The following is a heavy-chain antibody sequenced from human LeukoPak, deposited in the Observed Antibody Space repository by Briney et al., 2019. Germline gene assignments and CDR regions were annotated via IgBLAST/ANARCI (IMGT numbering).Heavy chain of an antibody. Sequence: ASVKVSCKASGYTFTGYYMHWVRQAPGQGLEWMGWINPNSGGTNYAQKFQGRVTVTRDTSISTAYMELSRLRSDDTAVYYCARARIRVVPAAIGYWGQGTLVTVSS. CDR2: INPNSGGT. V-gene: IGHV1-2*02. CDR1: GYTFTGYY. J-gene: IGHJ4*02. CDR3: ARARIRVVPAAIGY. D-gene: IGHD2-2*02.